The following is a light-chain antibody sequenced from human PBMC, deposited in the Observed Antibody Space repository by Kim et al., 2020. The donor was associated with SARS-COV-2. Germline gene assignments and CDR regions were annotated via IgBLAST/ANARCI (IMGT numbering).Light chain of an antibody. V-gene: IGLV3-19*01. CDR2: GKN. J-gene: IGLJ2*01. CDR3: NSRDSNDNVV. CDR1: SLRSYY. Sequence: SSELTQDPAVSVALGQTVRITCQGDSLRSYYATWYQQKPGQAPRLVIYGKNNRPSGIPDRFSGSSSVNTASLTITGTQAGDEADYYCNSRDSNDNVVFGGGTKLTVL.